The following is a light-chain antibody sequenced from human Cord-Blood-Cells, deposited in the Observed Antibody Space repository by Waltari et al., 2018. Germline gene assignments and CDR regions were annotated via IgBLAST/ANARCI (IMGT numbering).Light chain of an antibody. J-gene: IGKJ3*01. CDR3: QQSYSTRFT. CDR1: QSISSY. Sequence: DIQMTQSPSSLSASVGDRVTITCRASQSISSYLNWYQQKPGKAPKLLIYAASSLLSGVPSRFSGSGSGTDFTLTISSLQPEDFATYYCQQSYSTRFTFGPGTKVDIK. CDR2: AAS. V-gene: IGKV1-39*01.